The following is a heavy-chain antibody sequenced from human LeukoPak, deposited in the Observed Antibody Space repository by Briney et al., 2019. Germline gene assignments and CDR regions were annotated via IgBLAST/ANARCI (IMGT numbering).Heavy chain of an antibody. Sequence: SETLSLTCTVSGDSISSYYWIWLRQPPGKGLEWLGYIYYSGSTNYNTSLKRRVTIPEGTPKNHFFLKQRYVNAADKAVHYFARRESYNGGWVFDYWGEGILVTLPS. CDR3: ARRESYNGGWVFDY. D-gene: IGHD6-19*01. CDR2: IYYSGST. J-gene: IGHJ4*02. V-gene: IGHV4-59*08. CDR1: GDSISSYY.